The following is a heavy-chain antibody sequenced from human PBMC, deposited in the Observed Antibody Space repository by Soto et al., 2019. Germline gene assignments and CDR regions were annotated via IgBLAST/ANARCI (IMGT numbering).Heavy chain of an antibody. J-gene: IGHJ5*02. CDR2: INPILTMS. CDR1: GDTFSFYT. Sequence: GASVKVSCKASGDTFSFYTINWVRQAPGLGLEWMGRINPILTMSNYAQKFQGRVTITADKSTSTAYMELSSLRSEDTAMYYCARVEIVVVTAIPLWFDPWG. V-gene: IGHV1-69*10. D-gene: IGHD2-21*02. CDR3: ARVEIVVVTAIPLWFDP.